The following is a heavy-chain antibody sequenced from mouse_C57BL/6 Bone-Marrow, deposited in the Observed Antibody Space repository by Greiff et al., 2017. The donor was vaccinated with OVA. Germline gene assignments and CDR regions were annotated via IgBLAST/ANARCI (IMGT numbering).Heavy chain of an antibody. CDR2: IYPRSGNT. CDR1: GYTFTSYG. Sequence: QVHVKQSGAELARPGASVKLSCKASGYTFTSYGISWVKQRTGQGLEWIGEIYPRSGNTYYNEKFKGKATLTADKSSSTAYMELRSLTSEDSAVYFCARKQGQGFAYWGQGTLVTVSA. D-gene: IGHD3-3*01. V-gene: IGHV1-81*01. CDR3: ARKQGQGFAY. J-gene: IGHJ3*01.